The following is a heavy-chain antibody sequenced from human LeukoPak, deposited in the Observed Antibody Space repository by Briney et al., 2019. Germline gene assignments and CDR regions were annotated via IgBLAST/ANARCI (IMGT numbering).Heavy chain of an antibody. D-gene: IGHD5-18*01. CDR3: AREGYGYSLTFDI. V-gene: IGHV4-4*07. Sequence: SETLSLTCAVYGGSFSGYYWSWIRQPAGKGLEWIGRIYSSGSTNYNPSLKSRVTMSVDTSKNQLSLKLSSVTAADTAVYYCAREGYGYSLTFDIWGQGTMVTVSS. CDR1: GGSFSGYY. J-gene: IGHJ3*02. CDR2: IYSSGST.